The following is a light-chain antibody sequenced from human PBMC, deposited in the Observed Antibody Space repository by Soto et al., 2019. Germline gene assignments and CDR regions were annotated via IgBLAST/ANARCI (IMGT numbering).Light chain of an antibody. CDR2: EVS. Sequence: QSALTQPASVSGSPGQSIPISCTGASSDVGSYNLVSWYQQHPGKAPKLIIYEVSKRPSGVSNRFSGSKSGNTASLTISGLQAEDEADYYCCSYAGSSVWVFGGGTKLTVL. V-gene: IGLV2-23*02. CDR1: SSDVGSYNL. CDR3: CSYAGSSVWV. J-gene: IGLJ3*02.